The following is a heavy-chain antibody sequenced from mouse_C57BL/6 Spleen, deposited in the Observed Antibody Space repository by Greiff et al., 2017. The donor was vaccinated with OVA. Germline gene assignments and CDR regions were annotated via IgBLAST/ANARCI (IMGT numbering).Heavy chain of an antibody. J-gene: IGHJ3*01. CDR1: GYTFTDYE. CDR2: IDPETGGT. Sequence: QVQLQQSGAELVRPGASVTLSCKASGYTFTDYEMHWVKQTPVHGLEWIGAIDPETGGTAYNQKFKGKAILTADKSSSTAYMELRSLTSEDSAVYYCTGFYYGSSYETYWGQGTLVTVSA. V-gene: IGHV1-15*01. CDR3: TGFYYGSSYETY. D-gene: IGHD1-1*01.